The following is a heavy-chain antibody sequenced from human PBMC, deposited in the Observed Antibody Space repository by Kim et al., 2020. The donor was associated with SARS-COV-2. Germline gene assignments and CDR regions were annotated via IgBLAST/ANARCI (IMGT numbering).Heavy chain of an antibody. CDR2: INPNSGGT. Sequence: ASVKVSCKASGYTFTGYYMHWVRQAPGQGPEWMGWINPNSGGTHSAQKFQGRVSITRDTSISTAHMELSRLKSDDTAVYYCARDRYNNGDRWVDYWGQGTLVTVSS. D-gene: IGHD5-18*01. V-gene: IGHV1-2*02. J-gene: IGHJ4*02. CDR1: GYTFTGYY. CDR3: ARDRYNNGDRWVDY.